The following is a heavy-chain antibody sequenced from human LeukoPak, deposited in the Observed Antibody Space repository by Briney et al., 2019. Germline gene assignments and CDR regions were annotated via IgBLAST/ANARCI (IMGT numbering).Heavy chain of an antibody. V-gene: IGHV1-2*02. J-gene: IGHJ5*02. CDR1: GYTFTGYY. CDR3: ARGWNYYDSSGSSFDP. Sequence: GASVKVSCKASGYTFTGYYMHWVRQAPGQGLEWMGWINPNSGGTNYAQKFQGRVTMTRDTSISTAYMELSRPTSDDTAVYYCARGWNYYDSSGSSFDPWGQGTLVTVSS. CDR2: INPNSGGT. D-gene: IGHD3-22*01.